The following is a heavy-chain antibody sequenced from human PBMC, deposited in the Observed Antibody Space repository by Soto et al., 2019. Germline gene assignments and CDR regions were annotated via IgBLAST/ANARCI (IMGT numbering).Heavy chain of an antibody. J-gene: IGHJ4*02. Sequence: ASVKVSCKASGYTFTSYAMNRVRQAPGQRLEWMGWINAGNGNTKYSQKFQGRFTISRDNAKNSLYLQMNSLRAEDTAVYYCVRDMQLWRLDSWGQGTLVTVSS. D-gene: IGHD2-21*01. CDR3: VRDMQLWRLDS. CDR2: INAGNGNT. CDR1: GYTFTSYA. V-gene: IGHV1-3*01.